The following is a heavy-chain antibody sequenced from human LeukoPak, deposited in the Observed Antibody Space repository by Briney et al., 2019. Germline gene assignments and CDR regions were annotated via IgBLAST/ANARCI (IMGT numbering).Heavy chain of an antibody. D-gene: IGHD6-19*01. Sequence: QPGGSLRLSCAASGFTFSTYSMNWVRQAPGKGLEWVSYISSSGRTIYYADSVKGRFTISRDDAKTSLYLQMNGLRDEDTAVYYCARSEWLTDFDYWGQGTLVTVSS. CDR2: ISSSGRTI. J-gene: IGHJ4*02. CDR1: GFTFSTYS. V-gene: IGHV3-48*02. CDR3: ARSEWLTDFDY.